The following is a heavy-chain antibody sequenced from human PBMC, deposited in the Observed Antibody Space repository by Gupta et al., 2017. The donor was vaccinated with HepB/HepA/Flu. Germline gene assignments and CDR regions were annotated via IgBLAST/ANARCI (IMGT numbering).Heavy chain of an antibody. D-gene: IGHD3-22*01. CDR1: GFPFDEFA. J-gene: IGHJ4*02. Sequence: DVQLLESGGGVLQPGGSRRLSCIASGFPFDEFALHWVRQRPGKGLEWVSVISGDGSGTYYADSVKGRFTISRDNSENSLFLQMNSLTIEDTALYYCVRGRYSYDVSGTFDFWGQGTLVTVSS. CDR3: VRGRYSYDVSGTFDF. CDR2: ISGDGSGT. V-gene: IGHV3-43*02.